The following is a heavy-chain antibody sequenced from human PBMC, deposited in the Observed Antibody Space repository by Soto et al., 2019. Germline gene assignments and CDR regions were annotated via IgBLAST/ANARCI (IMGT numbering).Heavy chain of an antibody. CDR2: INHSGST. V-gene: IGHV4-34*01. Sequence: SETLSLACAVYGGSFSGYYWSWIRQPPGKGLEWIGEINHSGSTNYNPSLKSRVTISVDTSKNQFSLKLSSVTAADTAVYYCARGKNYYGSGSYYNVPHYYYYYGMDVWGQGTTVTVSS. CDR1: GGSFSGYY. J-gene: IGHJ6*02. CDR3: ARGKNYYGSGSYYNVPHYYYYYGMDV. D-gene: IGHD3-10*01.